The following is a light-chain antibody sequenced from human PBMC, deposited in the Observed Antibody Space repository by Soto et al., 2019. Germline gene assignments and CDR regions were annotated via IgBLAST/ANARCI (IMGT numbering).Light chain of an antibody. J-gene: IGKJ3*01. CDR3: HDYGSS. CDR1: QSVTRHF. CDR2: GAS. V-gene: IGKV3-20*01. Sequence: EVVLTQSPDTLSLSPGESATLSCRASQSVTRHFLAWYQQRPGQAPRLLIYGASIRATGIPDRFSGRGSGTDFTRTIMRLEPEDFAIYHCHDYGSSFGPGTKVDVK.